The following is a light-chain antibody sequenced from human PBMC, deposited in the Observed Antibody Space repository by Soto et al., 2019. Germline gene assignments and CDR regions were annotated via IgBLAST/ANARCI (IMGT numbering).Light chain of an antibody. CDR2: SNN. CDR1: SSNIGSNT. Sequence: QSVLTQPPSASGTPGQRVTISCSGSSSNIGSNTVSWFQQLPLSAPKLLIHSNNQRPSGVPDRFSGSKSDTSASLAISGLQSEDEADYYCAAWDDSLNGGVFGGGTKLTV. V-gene: IGLV1-44*01. CDR3: AAWDDSLNGGV. J-gene: IGLJ3*02.